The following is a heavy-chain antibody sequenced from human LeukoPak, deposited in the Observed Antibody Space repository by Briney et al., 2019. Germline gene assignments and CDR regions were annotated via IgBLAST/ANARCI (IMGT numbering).Heavy chain of an antibody. Sequence: ASVKVSCKASGYTFTGNYMHWVRQAPGQGLEWMGWINPNSGGTNYAQKFQGRVTMTRDTSISTAYMELSRLRSDDTAVYYCARDGSPYIVGATVYDYWGQGTLVTVSS. V-gene: IGHV1-2*02. CDR1: GYTFTGNY. D-gene: IGHD1-26*01. CDR2: INPNSGGT. J-gene: IGHJ4*02. CDR3: ARDGSPYIVGATVYDY.